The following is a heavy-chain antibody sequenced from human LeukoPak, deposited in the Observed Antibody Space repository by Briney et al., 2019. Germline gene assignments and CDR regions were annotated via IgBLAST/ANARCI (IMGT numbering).Heavy chain of an antibody. Sequence: GGSLRLSCAASGFTFSSYAMSWVRQAPGKGLEWVSAIGGSGSSTYYADSVKGRFTISRDNSKNTLYLQMNSLRAEDTAVYYCARDGVLGGYKYYYYGMDVWGQGTTVTVSS. J-gene: IGHJ6*02. V-gene: IGHV3-23*01. CDR3: ARDGVLGGYKYYYYGMDV. D-gene: IGHD5-24*01. CDR2: IGGSGSST. CDR1: GFTFSSYA.